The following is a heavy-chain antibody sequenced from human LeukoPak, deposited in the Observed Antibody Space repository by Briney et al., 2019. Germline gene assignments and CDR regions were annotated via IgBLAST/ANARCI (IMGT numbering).Heavy chain of an antibody. Sequence: PGGSLRLSCAASGFTFSSYAMNWVRQAPGKGLEWVSSISSSSSYIYYADSVKGRFTISRDNAKNSLYLQMNSLRAEDTAVYYCARVGLNRYNWSDVYSDYWGQGTLVTVSS. D-gene: IGHD1-1*01. V-gene: IGHV3-21*01. J-gene: IGHJ4*02. CDR1: GFTFSSYA. CDR3: ARVGLNRYNWSDVYSDY. CDR2: ISSSSSYI.